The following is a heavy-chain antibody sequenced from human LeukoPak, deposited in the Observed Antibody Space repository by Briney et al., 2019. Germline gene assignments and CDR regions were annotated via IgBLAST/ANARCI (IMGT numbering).Heavy chain of an antibody. CDR2: INPNSGGT. J-gene: IGHJ4*02. Sequence: ASVKVSCKASGYTFTGYYMHWVRQAPGQGLEWMGWINPNSGGTNYAQKFQGRVTMTRDTSISTAYMELSRLRSDDTAVYYCARFAVHRRLTVAGQFGLDYWGQGTLVTVSS. V-gene: IGHV1-2*02. D-gene: IGHD6-19*01. CDR3: ARFAVHRRLTVAGQFGLDY. CDR1: GYTFTGYY.